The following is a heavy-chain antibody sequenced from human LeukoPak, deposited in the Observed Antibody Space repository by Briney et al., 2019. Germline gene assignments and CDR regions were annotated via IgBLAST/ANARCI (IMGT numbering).Heavy chain of an antibody. CDR2: IKQDGSEK. D-gene: IGHD3-10*01. V-gene: IGHV3-7*01. J-gene: IGHJ4*02. CDR3: ARQLGGSGSY. CDR1: GFTFNSYW. Sequence: GSLRLSCAASGFTFNSYWMSWVRQAPGKGLEWVANIKQDGSEKYYVDSVKGRFTISRDNAKNSVYLQMNSLRAEDTAVYYCARQLGGSGSYWGQGTLVTVSS.